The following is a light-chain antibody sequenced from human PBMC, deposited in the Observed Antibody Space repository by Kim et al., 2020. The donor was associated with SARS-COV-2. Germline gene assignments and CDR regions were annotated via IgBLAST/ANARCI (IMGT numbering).Light chain of an antibody. V-gene: IGLV2-8*01. Sequence: QSALTQPPSASGSPGQSVTISCTGTSSDVSGYNYVSWYQQHPGTAPKLMIYEVSKRPSGVPDRFSGSKSGNTASLTVSGLQAEDEADYYCSSYAGSKIVFGTGTKVTVL. CDR1: SSDVSGYNY. CDR3: SSYAGSKIV. CDR2: EVS. J-gene: IGLJ1*01.